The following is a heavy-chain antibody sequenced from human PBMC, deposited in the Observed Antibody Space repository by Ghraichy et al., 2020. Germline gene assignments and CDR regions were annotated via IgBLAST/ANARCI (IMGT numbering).Heavy chain of an antibody. CDR3: ARVVYNWNYGAFDI. CDR2: INHSGST. D-gene: IGHD1-7*01. Sequence: SETLSLTCAVYGGSFSGYYWSWIRQPPGKGLEWIGEINHSGSTNYNPSLKSRVTISVDTSKNQFSLKLSSVTAADTAVYYCARVVYNWNYGAFDIWGQGTMVTVSS. J-gene: IGHJ3*02. CDR1: GGSFSGYY. V-gene: IGHV4-34*01.